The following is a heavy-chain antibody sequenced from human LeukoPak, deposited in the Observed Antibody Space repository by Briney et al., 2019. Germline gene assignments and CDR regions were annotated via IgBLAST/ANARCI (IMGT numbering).Heavy chain of an antibody. CDR1: GFTFSNSG. Sequence: GGSLRLSCVTSGFTFSNSGMHWVRQAPGTGLEWLAFISHDGSERYFADSVKGRFTISRDNSKSTLYLQMNILREEDTAVYYCASSPEYCSGGSCYGYYGMDVWGQGTTVTVSS. D-gene: IGHD2-15*01. CDR3: ASSPEYCSGGSCYGYYGMDV. CDR2: ISHDGSER. V-gene: IGHV3-30*03. J-gene: IGHJ6*02.